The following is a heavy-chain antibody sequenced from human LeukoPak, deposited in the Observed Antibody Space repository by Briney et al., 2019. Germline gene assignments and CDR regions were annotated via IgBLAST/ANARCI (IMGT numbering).Heavy chain of an antibody. CDR2: IYYSGST. V-gene: IGHV4-39*07. Sequence: SETLSLTCTVSGGSISSSSYYWGWIRQPPGKGLEWIGSIYYSGSTYYNPSLKSRVTISVDTSKNQFSLKLSSVTAADTAVYYCARVSAQLWLPYYFDYWGQGTLVTVSS. CDR1: GGSISSSSYY. D-gene: IGHD5-18*01. J-gene: IGHJ4*02. CDR3: ARVSAQLWLPYYFDY.